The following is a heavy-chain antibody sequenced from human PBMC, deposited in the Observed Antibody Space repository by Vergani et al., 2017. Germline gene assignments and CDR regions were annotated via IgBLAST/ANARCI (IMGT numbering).Heavy chain of an antibody. J-gene: IGHJ6*02. V-gene: IGHV4-31*03. CDR2: IYYSGST. Sequence: QVQLQESGPGLVKPSQTLSLTCTVSGGSISSGGYYWSWIRQHPGKGLEWIGYIYYSGSTYYNPSLKSRVTMSVDTSKNQFSLKLSSVTATDTAVYYCARGNSAYPSSGMDVWGQGTTVIVSS. CDR3: ARGNSAYPSSGMDV. CDR1: GGSISSGGYY. D-gene: IGHD1/OR15-1a*01.